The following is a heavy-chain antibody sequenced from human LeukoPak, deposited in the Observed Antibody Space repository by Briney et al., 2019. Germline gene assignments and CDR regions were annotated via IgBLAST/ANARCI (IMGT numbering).Heavy chain of an antibody. V-gene: IGHV1-69*04. CDR1: GGTFSSYA. D-gene: IGHD3-10*01. CDR2: IIPILGIA. J-gene: IGHJ4*02. CDR3: ARDQGRGVIDY. Sequence: ASVKVSCKASGGTFSSYAISWVRQAPGQGLEWMGRIIPILGIANYAQKFQGRVTITADKSTSTAYMELSSPRSEDTAVYYCARDQGRGVIDYWGQGTLVTVSS.